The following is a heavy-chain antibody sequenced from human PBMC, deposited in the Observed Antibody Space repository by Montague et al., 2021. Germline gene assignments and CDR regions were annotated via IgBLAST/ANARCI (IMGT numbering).Heavy chain of an antibody. V-gene: IGHV4-39*01. CDR2: IYYSGST. CDR3: ARHVIGNYGMDV. Sequence: SETLSLTCTVSGGSISSSSYYWGWIRQPPGRGLGWIGSIYYSGSTYYNPSLKSRVTISVDTSKNQFSLKLSSVTAADTAVYYCARHVIGNYGMDVWGQGTRSPSP. J-gene: IGHJ6*02. D-gene: IGHD3-16*02. CDR1: GGSISSSSYY.